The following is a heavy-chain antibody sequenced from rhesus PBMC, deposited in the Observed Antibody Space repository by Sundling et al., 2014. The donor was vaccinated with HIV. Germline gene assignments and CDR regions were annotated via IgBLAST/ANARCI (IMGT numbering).Heavy chain of an antibody. CDR1: GGSIGGNFG. Sequence: QVQLQESGPGLVKPSETLSLTCAVSGGSIGGNFGWGWIRQSPGKGLEWIGHIFGSIGSTYYNPSLKSRATISTDTSKNQFSLRLTSVTAADTAVYYCARNRLYNGYPIDFWGQGVLVTVSS. J-gene: IGHJ4*01. D-gene: IGHD5-24*01. CDR3: ARNRLYNGYPIDF. CDR2: IFGSIGST. V-gene: IGHV4-76*01.